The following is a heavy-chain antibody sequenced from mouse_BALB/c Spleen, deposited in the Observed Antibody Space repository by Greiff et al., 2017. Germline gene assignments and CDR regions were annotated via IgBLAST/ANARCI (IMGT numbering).Heavy chain of an antibody. CDR3: ARGGYYRAWFAY. CDR2: INPYNGDT. CDR1: GYSFTGYF. D-gene: IGHD2-3*01. J-gene: IGHJ3*01. Sequence: EVQLQQSGPELVKPGASVKISCKASGYSFTGYFMNWVMQSHGKSLEWIGRINPYNGDTFYNQKFKGKATLTVDKSSSTAHMELRSLASEDSAVYYCARGGYYRAWFAYWGQGTLVTVSA. V-gene: IGHV1-20*02.